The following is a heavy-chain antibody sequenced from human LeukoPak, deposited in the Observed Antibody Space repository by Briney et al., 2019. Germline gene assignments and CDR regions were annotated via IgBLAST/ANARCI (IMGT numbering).Heavy chain of an antibody. Sequence: ASVKVSCKASGYSFTGYYMHWVRQAPGQGLEWMGWIDANSDGTNYAQKFQGRVTMTRDTSISAAYMELSRLRSDDTAVYYCARGRGHYDSSDYYYEGDGFDIWGQGTMVTVSS. CDR3: ARGRGHYDSSDYYYEGDGFDI. V-gene: IGHV1-2*02. CDR2: IDANSDGT. CDR1: GYSFTGYY. D-gene: IGHD3-22*01. J-gene: IGHJ3*02.